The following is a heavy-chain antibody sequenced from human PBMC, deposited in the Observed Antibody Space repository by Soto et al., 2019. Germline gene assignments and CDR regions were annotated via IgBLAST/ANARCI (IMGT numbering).Heavy chain of an antibody. V-gene: IGHV2-70*01. CDR1: GFSLSTSGMC. CDR2: IDWDDDK. CDR3: ARIRSCSGGSSWWFDP. Sequence: SGPTLVTPTQTLTLACTFSGFSLSTSGMCVSWIRQPPGKALEWLALIDWDDDKYYSTSLKTRLTISKDTSKNQVVLTMTNMDPVDTATYYCARIRSCSGGSSWWFDPWGQGTPVTVSS. J-gene: IGHJ5*02. D-gene: IGHD2-15*01.